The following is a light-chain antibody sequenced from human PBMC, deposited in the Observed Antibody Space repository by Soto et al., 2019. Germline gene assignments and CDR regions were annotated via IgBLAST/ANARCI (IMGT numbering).Light chain of an antibody. CDR1: ENINMW. CDR3: QQYDNYST. V-gene: IGKV1-5*03. CDR2: RAS. J-gene: IGKJ1*01. Sequence: IQMTQSPSTLAASLADRVTITSRASENINMWLAWYQQKPGQAPRLLIQRASRVERGVPSRFSGSGSDTEFTLTISSLQPDDFATYYCQQYDNYSTLGQGTKVDI.